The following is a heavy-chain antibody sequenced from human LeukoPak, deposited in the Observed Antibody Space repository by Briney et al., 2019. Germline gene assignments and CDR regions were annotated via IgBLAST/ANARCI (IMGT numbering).Heavy chain of an antibody. D-gene: IGHD2-8*01. CDR3: ATLGVY. J-gene: IGHJ4*02. Sequence: GGSLRLSCAASGFTFSSYAMHWVRQAPGKGLEWVAVISYDGSNKYYADSVKGRFTISRDNAKNSLYLQMNSLRAEDSAVYYCATLGVYWGQGTLVTVSS. CDR2: ISYDGSNK. V-gene: IGHV3-30*04. CDR1: GFTFSSYA.